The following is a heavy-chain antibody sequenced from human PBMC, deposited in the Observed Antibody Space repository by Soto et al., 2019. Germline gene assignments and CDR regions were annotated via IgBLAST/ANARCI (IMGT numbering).Heavy chain of an antibody. Sequence: SVKVSCEASGGAFSSYAISWVRQAPGQGLEWMGGIIPIFGTANYAQKFQGRVTITADESTSTAYMELSSLRSEDTAVYYCASITIFGVVRSAGDYYYGMDVWGQGTTVTVSS. V-gene: IGHV1-69*13. CDR3: ASITIFGVVRSAGDYYYGMDV. J-gene: IGHJ6*02. CDR2: IIPIFGTA. CDR1: GGAFSSYA. D-gene: IGHD3-3*01.